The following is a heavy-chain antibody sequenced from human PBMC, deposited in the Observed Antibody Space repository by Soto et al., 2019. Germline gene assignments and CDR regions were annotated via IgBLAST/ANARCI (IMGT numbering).Heavy chain of an antibody. J-gene: IGHJ6*02. Sequence: PGGSLRLSWAASGFDASVNFMSWVRQAPGRGLEWVSTINNAGSTFYADSVKGRFTISGDNSKNTLYLQMNSLRVEDTAMYYCVRENYYYGMDVWGQGTAVTVSS. CDR3: VRENYYYGMDV. CDR2: INNAGST. CDR1: GFDASVNF. V-gene: IGHV3-66*01.